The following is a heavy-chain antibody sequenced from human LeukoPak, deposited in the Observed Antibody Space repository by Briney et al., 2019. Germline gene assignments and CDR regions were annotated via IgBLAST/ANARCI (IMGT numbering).Heavy chain of an antibody. V-gene: IGHV3-7*03. CDR2: INQDGSEK. J-gene: IGHJ4*02. CDR1: GLTFSRYR. Sequence: GGSLRLSCAASGLTFSRYRLTWVRQAPGKGLEWVANINQDGSEKNYVDSVKGRFTISRDNAKSSLYLQMNSLRDEDTAVYHCVSRGCTANACFVSSFNCFDHWGQGSLVTVSS. CDR3: VSRGCTANACFVSSFNCFDH. D-gene: IGHD2-8*02.